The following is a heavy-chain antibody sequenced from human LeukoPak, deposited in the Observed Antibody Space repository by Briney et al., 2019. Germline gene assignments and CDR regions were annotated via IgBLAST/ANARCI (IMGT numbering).Heavy chain of an antibody. Sequence: GGSLRLSCAASGFTFSSYAMSWVRQAPGKGLEWVSVISGGGSARYYADSVKGRFTISRDNSQNTLYLQMNSLRAEDTAVYYCAKDPLEQLSTIYFQNWGQGTLVTVSS. CDR3: AKDPLEQLSTIYFQN. CDR1: GFTFSSYA. CDR2: ISGGGSAR. D-gene: IGHD6-6*01. J-gene: IGHJ1*01. V-gene: IGHV3-23*01.